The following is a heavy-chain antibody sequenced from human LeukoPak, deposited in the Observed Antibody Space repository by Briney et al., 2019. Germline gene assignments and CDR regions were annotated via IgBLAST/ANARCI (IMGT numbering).Heavy chain of an antibody. CDR3: ASSRN. CDR2: IKQDGREK. V-gene: IGHV3-7*02. CDR1: GFTFSTYW. J-gene: IGHJ4*02. Sequence: GGSLRLSCAASGFTFSTYWMTWVRQAPGKGLEWVANIKQDGREKYYVESVKGRFTISRDNAKNSLSLQMNSLKDEDTSVYYCASSRNWGQGTLVTVSS.